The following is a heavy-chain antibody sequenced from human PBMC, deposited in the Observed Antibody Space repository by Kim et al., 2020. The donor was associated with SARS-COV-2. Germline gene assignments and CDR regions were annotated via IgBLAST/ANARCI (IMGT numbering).Heavy chain of an antibody. CDR3: ARGTYYYDSSGYYYNWYFDL. Sequence: ASVKVSCKASGYTFTSYDINWVRQATGQGLEWMGWMNPNSGNTGYAQKFQGRVTMTRNTSISTAYMELSSLRSEDTAVYYCARGTYYYDSSGYYYNWYFDLWGRGTLVTVSS. V-gene: IGHV1-8*01. D-gene: IGHD3-22*01. CDR2: MNPNSGNT. J-gene: IGHJ2*01. CDR1: GYTFTSYD.